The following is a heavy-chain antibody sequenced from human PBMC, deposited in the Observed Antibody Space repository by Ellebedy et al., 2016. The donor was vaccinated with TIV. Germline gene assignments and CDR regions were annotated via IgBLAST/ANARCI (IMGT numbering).Heavy chain of an antibody. Sequence: GESLKISCAASGFTFSSDGMHWVRQAPGKGLEWVAVIWYDGGNKYYAHSVKGRFTISRDNSKNTLYLQMNSLGAEDTAVYYCARGGSYYADYWGQGTLVTVSS. D-gene: IGHD1-26*01. CDR1: GFTFSSDG. CDR3: ARGGSYYADY. J-gene: IGHJ4*02. V-gene: IGHV3-33*08. CDR2: IWYDGGNK.